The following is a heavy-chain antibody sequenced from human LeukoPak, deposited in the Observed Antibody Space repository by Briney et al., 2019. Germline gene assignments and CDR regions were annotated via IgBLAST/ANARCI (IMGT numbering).Heavy chain of an antibody. CDR2: IIPIFGTA. CDR3: ARVGGEEMATPVGAFDI. D-gene: IGHD5-24*01. Sequence: PVASVKVSCKASGGTFSSYAISWVRQAPGQGLEWMGGIIPIFGTANYAQKFQGRVTITTDESTSTAYMELSSLRSEDTAVYYCARVGGEEMATPVGAFDIWGQGTMVTVSS. V-gene: IGHV1-69*05. J-gene: IGHJ3*02. CDR1: GGTFSSYA.